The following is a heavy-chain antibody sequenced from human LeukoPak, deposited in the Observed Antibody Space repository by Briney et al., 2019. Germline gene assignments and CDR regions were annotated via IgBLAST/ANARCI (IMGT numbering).Heavy chain of an antibody. CDR2: MSISGGTT. CDR1: GFTFSTSA. V-gene: IGHV3-23*01. D-gene: IGHD2-2*02. Sequence: GGSLRLSCVVSGFTFSTSAMTWVRQAPGKGLEWVSGMSISGGTTYYADSVEGRFTISRDNSKNTLYLQMNSLRAEDTAVYYCAKEEIPNDYWGRGTLVTVSS. J-gene: IGHJ4*02. CDR3: AKEEIPNDY.